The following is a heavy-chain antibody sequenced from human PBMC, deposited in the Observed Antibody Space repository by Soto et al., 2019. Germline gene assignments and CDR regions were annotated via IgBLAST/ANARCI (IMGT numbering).Heavy chain of an antibody. CDR1: GFTFSSYS. CDR3: AREKDVLPWADPQAGGAIDAFDI. J-gene: IGHJ3*02. CDR2: ISSSSSYI. Sequence: EVQLVESGGGLVKPGGSLRLSCAASGFTFSSYSMNWVRQAPGKGLEWVSSISSSSSYIYYADSVKGRFTISRDNAKNSLYLQMNSLRAEDTAVYYCAREKDVLPWADPQAGGAIDAFDIWGQGTMVTVSS. V-gene: IGHV3-21*01. D-gene: IGHD3-10*01.